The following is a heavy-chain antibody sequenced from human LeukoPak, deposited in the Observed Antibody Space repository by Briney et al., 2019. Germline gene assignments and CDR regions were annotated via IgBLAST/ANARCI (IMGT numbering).Heavy chain of an antibody. Sequence: PGRSLRLSCAASGFTFSSYGMHWVRQAPGKGLEWVAVIWYDGSNKYYAHSVKGRFTISRDNSKNTLYLQMNSLRAEDTAVYYCARTHNWNAPHALDYWGQGTLVTVSS. CDR3: ARTHNWNAPHALDY. CDR2: IWYDGSNK. CDR1: GFTFSSYG. D-gene: IGHD1-20*01. V-gene: IGHV3-33*01. J-gene: IGHJ4*02.